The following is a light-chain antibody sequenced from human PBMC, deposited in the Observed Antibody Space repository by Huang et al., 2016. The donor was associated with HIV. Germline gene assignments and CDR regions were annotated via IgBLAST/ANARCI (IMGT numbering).Light chain of an antibody. CDR2: DTS. J-gene: IGKJ4*01. CDR3: QQRSSGVT. CDR1: QSVCNY. V-gene: IGKV3-11*01. Sequence: IVLTQSPATLSWYPGERVTLSCRASQSVCNYIAWYQQHPGQSPKLLIYDTSKRATGTPVRFSGSGSGTDFTLSISSLGSEDFAVYYCQQRSSGVTFGGGTKIQVK.